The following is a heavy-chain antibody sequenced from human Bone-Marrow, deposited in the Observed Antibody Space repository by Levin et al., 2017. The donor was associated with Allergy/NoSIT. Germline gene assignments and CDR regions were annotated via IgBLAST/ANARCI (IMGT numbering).Heavy chain of an antibody. CDR1: GYSFTTYW. CDR3: ARSTQQWLEYYFGD. D-gene: IGHD6-19*01. CDR2: IYPGDSDT. V-gene: IGHV5-51*01. J-gene: IGHJ4*02. Sequence: KVSCKGSGYSFTTYWIAWVRQMPGKGLEWMGIIYPGDSDTRYSPSFQGQVTISVDKSINTAYLQWSSLKASDTAMYYCARSTQQWLEYYFGDWGQGTLVTVSP.